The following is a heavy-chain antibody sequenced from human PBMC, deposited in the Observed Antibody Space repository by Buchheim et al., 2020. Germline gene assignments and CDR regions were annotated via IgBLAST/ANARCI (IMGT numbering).Heavy chain of an antibody. V-gene: IGHV3-23*01. CDR3: ARDGYNYIPFDY. CDR1: GFTLSAYA. D-gene: IGHD5-24*01. J-gene: IGHJ4*02. CDR2: ISGTGGST. Sequence: EVQLLESGGNLVQPGGSLRLSCAASGFTLSAYAMSRVRQAPGKGLEWVSFISGTGGSTNYADSVKGRFTISRDNSKNTLYLQMNSLRPEDTAVYYCARDGYNYIPFDYWGQGTL.